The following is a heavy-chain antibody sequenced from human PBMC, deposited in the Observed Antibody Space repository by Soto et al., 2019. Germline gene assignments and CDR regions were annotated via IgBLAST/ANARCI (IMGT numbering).Heavy chain of an antibody. J-gene: IGHJ6*03. CDR1: GFTFSSYS. CDR2: ISSSSSTI. D-gene: IGHD2-15*01. V-gene: IGHV3-48*01. CDR3: SRWIYCSGGSCRHYYLYIDV. Sequence: EVQLVESGGGLVQPGGSLRLSCAASGFTFSSYSMNWVRQAPGKGLEWVSYISSSSSTIYYADSVKGRFTISRDNAKNSLYLQMNSLRPEDTAVYYFSRWIYCSGGSCRHYYLYIDVWGKGTTVTVSS.